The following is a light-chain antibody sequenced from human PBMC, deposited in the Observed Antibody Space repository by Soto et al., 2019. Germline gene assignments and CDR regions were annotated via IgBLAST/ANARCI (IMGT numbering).Light chain of an antibody. V-gene: IGKV1-5*03. Sequence: DIQMTQSPSTLSASVGDRVTITCRASQSISSWLAWYQQKPGKAPKLLIYKAPSLESGVPSRFSGIGSGTEFTLTISSLQPDDFATYYCQQYNSYSQYTFGQGTKLEIK. J-gene: IGKJ2*01. CDR1: QSISSW. CDR2: KAP. CDR3: QQYNSYSQYT.